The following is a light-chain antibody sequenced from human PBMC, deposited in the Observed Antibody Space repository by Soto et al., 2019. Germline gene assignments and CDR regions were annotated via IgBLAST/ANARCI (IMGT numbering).Light chain of an antibody. CDR2: AAS. V-gene: IGKV1-9*01. CDR1: QGISSY. J-gene: IGKJ3*01. Sequence: DIQLTQSPSFLSASVGGRVTITCRASQGISSYLAWYQQKPGKAPKLLIYAASTLQSGVPSRFSGSGSGTEFTLTISSLQPEDFATYYCQQLNSFPQTFGPGTKVDIK. CDR3: QQLNSFPQT.